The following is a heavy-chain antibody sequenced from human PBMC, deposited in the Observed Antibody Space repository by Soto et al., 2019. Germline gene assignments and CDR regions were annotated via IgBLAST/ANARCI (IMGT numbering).Heavy chain of an antibody. D-gene: IGHD3-16*01. CDR3: ARASVMTSPDHYYCLDI. CDR1: GGTFSSYA. V-gene: IGHV1-69*13. J-gene: IGHJ6*01. Sequence: SSLQVCCEASGGTFSSYAISWVRQAPGQGLEWMGGIIPIFGTANYAQKFQGRVTITADESTSTAYMELSSLRSEDTAGYYCARASVMTSPDHYYCLDIRG. CDR2: IIPIFGTA.